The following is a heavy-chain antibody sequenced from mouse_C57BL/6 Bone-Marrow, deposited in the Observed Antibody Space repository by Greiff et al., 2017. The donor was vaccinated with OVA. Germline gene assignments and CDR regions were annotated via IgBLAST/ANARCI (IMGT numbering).Heavy chain of an antibody. J-gene: IGHJ4*01. Sequence: DVKLVESEGGLVQPGSSMKLSCTASGFTFSDYYMAWVRQVPEKGLEWVANINYDGSSTYYLDSLKSRFIISRDNAKNILYLQMSSLKSEDTATYYCARGITTAYYAMDYWGQGTSVTVSS. CDR1: GFTFSDYY. V-gene: IGHV5-16*01. D-gene: IGHD1-2*01. CDR2: INYDGSST. CDR3: ARGITTAYYAMDY.